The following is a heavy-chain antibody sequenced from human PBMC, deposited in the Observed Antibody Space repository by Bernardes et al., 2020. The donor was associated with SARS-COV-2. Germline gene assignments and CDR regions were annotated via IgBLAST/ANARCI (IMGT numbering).Heavy chain of an antibody. V-gene: IGHV1-2*02. CDR3: AIPPTNYDRYGMDV. CDR2: INPNNGGT. D-gene: IGHD3-22*01. Sequence: ASVKVSCKASGYTFTGYYMHWVRQAPGQGLEWMGWINPNNGGTNYAQKFQGRVTMTRDTSTSTAYMELSSLRSDDTAVYYCAIPPTNYDRYGMDVWGQGTPVTVSS. J-gene: IGHJ6*02. CDR1: GYTFTGYY.